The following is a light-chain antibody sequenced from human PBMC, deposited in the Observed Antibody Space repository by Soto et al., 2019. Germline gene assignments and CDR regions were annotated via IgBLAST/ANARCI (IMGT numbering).Light chain of an antibody. CDR2: WAS. V-gene: IGKV4-1*01. CDR1: QSVLSSSNNKNY. J-gene: IGKJ4*01. Sequence: DIVMTQSPDSLSVSLGEGATINCKSSQSVLSSSNNKNYLAWYQQKPGQPPKVVIYWASTRGSGVPDRFSGSGSGTDFTLTISSLQAEDVAVYYCQHYYSSPRTFGGGTKVDI. CDR3: QHYYSSPRT.